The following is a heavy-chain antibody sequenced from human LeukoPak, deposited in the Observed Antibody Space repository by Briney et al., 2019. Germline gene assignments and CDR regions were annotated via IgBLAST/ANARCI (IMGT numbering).Heavy chain of an antibody. CDR1: GDSISSYY. CDR2: INYSGST. D-gene: IGHD5-18*01. J-gene: IGHJ3*02. V-gene: IGHV4-59*12. Sequence: SETLSLTCTVSGDSISSYYWSWIRQPPGKGLEWIGYINYSGSTNYNPSLKSRVTISVDTSKNQLSLKLSSVTAADTAVYYCARGRWSPRRYYTAMALRRADAFDIWGQGTMVTVPS. CDR3: ARGRWSPRRYYTAMALRRADAFDI.